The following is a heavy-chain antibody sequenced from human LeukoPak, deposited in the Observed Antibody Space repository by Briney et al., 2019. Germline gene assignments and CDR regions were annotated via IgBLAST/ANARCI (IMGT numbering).Heavy chain of an antibody. Sequence: SETLPLTCTVSGGSISSGDYYWSWIRQPPGKGLVWTGYIYYSGSTYYNPSLKSRVTISLDTPKNQFSLKLSSVTAADTAVYYCARVRPYYYYGMDVWGQGTTVTVSS. V-gene: IGHV4-30-4*01. CDR2: IYYSGST. J-gene: IGHJ6*02. CDR3: ARVRPYYYYGMDV. CDR1: GGSISSGDYY.